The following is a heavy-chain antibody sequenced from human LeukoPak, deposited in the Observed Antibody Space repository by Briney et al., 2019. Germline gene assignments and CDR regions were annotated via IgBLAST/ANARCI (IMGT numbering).Heavy chain of an antibody. CDR2: IWYDGTNK. D-gene: IGHD5-18*01. CDR3: ARDQRGFSYSKYYFDY. J-gene: IGHJ4*02. V-gene: IGHV3-33*01. CDR1: GFSFSSYG. Sequence: PGRSLRLSCAASGFSFSSYGMHWVRQAPGKGLEWVAVIWYDGTNKYYADSVKGRFTISRDNPKNTLYQQMNSLRAEDMAVYYCARDQRGFSYSKYYFDYWGQGTLVTVSS.